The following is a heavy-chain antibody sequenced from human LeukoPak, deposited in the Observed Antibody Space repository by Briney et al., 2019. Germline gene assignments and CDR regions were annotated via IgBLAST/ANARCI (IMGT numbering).Heavy chain of an antibody. J-gene: IGHJ4*02. CDR1: GFTFSSYS. Sequence: GGSLRLSCAASGFTFSSYSMNWVRQAPGKGLEWVSSISSSSSYIYYADSVKGRFTISRDNAKNSLYLQMNSLRAEDTALYYCARVVRSDYYGSGSYPDYWGQGTLVTVSS. CDR3: ARVVRSDYYGSGSYPDY. V-gene: IGHV3-21*04. D-gene: IGHD3-10*01. CDR2: ISSSSSYI.